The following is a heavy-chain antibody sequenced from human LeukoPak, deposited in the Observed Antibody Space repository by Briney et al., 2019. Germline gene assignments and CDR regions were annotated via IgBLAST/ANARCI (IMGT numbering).Heavy chain of an antibody. J-gene: IGHJ4*02. CDR1: GGTFSSYA. CDR2: IIPILGIA. CDR3: ALGVGATTQDY. Sequence: ASVKVSCKASGGTFSSYAISWVRQAPGQGLEWMGRIIPILGIANYAQKFRGRVTITADKSTSTVYMELSSLRSEDTAVYYCALGVGATTQDYWGQGTLVTVSS. D-gene: IGHD1-26*01. V-gene: IGHV1-69*04.